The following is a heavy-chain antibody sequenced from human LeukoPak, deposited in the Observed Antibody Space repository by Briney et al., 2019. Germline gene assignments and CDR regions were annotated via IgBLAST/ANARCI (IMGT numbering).Heavy chain of an antibody. CDR1: GGSISSYC. V-gene: IGHV4-59*01. CDR2: IYYSGST. Sequence: PSETLSLTCTVSGGSISSYCWSWIRQPPGKGLEWIGYIYYSGSTNYNPSLKSRVTISVDTSKNQFSLKLSSVTAADTAVYYCASFSRNYDFWSGYYTDYWGQGTLVTVSS. J-gene: IGHJ4*02. D-gene: IGHD3-3*01. CDR3: ASFSRNYDFWSGYYTDY.